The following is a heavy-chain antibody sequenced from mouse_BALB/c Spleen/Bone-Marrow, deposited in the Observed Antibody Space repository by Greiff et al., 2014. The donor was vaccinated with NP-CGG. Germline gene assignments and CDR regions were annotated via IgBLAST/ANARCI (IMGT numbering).Heavy chain of an antibody. V-gene: IGHV14-3*02. CDR3: ARNGNYGAWFAY. Sequence: EVQLQQSGAELVKPGASVKLSCTASGFSIKDTYMHWVKQRPEQGLEWIGRIDPANGNTKYDPKFQGKATITADTSSNTAYLQLRSLTSEDTAVYYCARNGNYGAWFAYWGQGTLVTVSA. CDR2: IDPANGNT. J-gene: IGHJ3*01. CDR1: GFSIKDTY. D-gene: IGHD2-1*01.